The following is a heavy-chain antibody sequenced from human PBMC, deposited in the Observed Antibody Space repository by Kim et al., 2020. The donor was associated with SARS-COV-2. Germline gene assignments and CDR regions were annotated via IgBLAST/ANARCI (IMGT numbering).Heavy chain of an antibody. CDR2: INHSGST. J-gene: IGHJ4*02. CDR3: AVYSSGWYLGY. CDR1: GGSFSGYY. D-gene: IGHD6-19*01. V-gene: IGHV4-34*01. Sequence: SETLSLTCAVYGGSFSGYYWSWIRQPPGKGLEWIGEINHSGSTNYNPSLKSRVTISVDTSKNQFSLKLSSVTAADTAVYYCAVYSSGWYLGYWGQGTLVT.